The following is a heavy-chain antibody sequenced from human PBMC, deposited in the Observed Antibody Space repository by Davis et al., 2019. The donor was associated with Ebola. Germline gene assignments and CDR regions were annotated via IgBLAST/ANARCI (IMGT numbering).Heavy chain of an antibody. V-gene: IGHV3-21*01. CDR2: ISSSSNYI. D-gene: IGHD2-21*02. CDR1: GFTFSSYS. Sequence: GESLKISCAASGFTFSSYSMNWVRQAPGKGLEWVSFISSSSNYIYYADSVKVRFTTSRDNAKNSLYLQMNTLRAEDTAVYYCAKDGLTVVTGNYYYYGMDVWGQGTTVTVSS. CDR3: AKDGLTVVTGNYYYYGMDV. J-gene: IGHJ6*02.